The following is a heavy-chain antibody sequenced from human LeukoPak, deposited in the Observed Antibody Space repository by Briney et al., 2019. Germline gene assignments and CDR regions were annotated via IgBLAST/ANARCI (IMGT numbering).Heavy chain of an antibody. CDR1: GFSFSSCW. CDR2: ISSSSSYL. V-gene: IGHV3-21*01. Sequence: AGGSLRLSCAASGFSFSSCWMHWVRQAPGKGLEWVSSISSSSSYLSYADSVKGRFTISRDNAENSLYLQMNSLRAEDTAVYYCARVPLPYCSGGSCYSDYWGQGTLVTVSS. J-gene: IGHJ4*02. D-gene: IGHD2-15*01. CDR3: ARVPLPYCSGGSCYSDY.